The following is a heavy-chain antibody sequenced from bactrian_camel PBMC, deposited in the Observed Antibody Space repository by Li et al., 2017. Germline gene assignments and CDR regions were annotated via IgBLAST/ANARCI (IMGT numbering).Heavy chain of an antibody. CDR3: AADNIYCGTGFAY. V-gene: IGHV3S68*01. J-gene: IGHJ4*01. Sequence: VQLVESGGGSVQAGGSLRLSCAASGYPYLFCMAWFRQAPGKEREGVAFVDSDGSASYADSVKGRFTISKEKGTLYLQMDSLKSEDTAMYYCAADNIYCGTGFAYWGQGTQVTVS. CDR1: GYPYLFC. CDR2: VDSDGSA. D-gene: IGHD7*01.